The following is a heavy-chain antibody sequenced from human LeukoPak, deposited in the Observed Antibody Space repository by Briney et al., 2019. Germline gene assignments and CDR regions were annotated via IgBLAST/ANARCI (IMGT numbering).Heavy chain of an antibody. V-gene: IGHV3-30*02. D-gene: IGHD6-13*01. J-gene: IGHJ4*02. Sequence: GGSLRLSCAASGFTFSSYGMHWVRQAPGKGLEWVAFIRYDGSNKYYADSVKGRFTISRDNSKNTLYLHVNSLRAEDTAVYYCARVAAAGTFFDYWGQGTLVTVSS. CDR3: ARVAAAGTFFDY. CDR2: IRYDGSNK. CDR1: GFTFSSYG.